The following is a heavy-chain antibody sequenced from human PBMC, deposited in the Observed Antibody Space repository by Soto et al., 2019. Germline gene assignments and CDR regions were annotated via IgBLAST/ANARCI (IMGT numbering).Heavy chain of an antibody. CDR3: APHSSGLYGFVY. CDR1: GFSLTTSGVG. Sequence: QITLKESGPTLVKPTQTLTLTCTFSGFSLTTSGVGVGWIRQPPGKALEWLALIYWDEDKRYSPSLKNRLTIAKDTSKNQVFLITTNVDPLDTATYYCAPHSSGLYGFVYGGQGTLVTVSS. CDR2: IYWDEDK. J-gene: IGHJ4*02. D-gene: IGHD6-19*01. V-gene: IGHV2-5*02.